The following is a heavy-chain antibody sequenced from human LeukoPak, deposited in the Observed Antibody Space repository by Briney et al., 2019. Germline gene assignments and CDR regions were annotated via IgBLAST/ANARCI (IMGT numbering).Heavy chain of an antibody. CDR1: GFTFSSYW. D-gene: IGHD5-24*01. Sequence: TGGSLRLSCAASGFTFSSYWMNWARQAPGKGLEWVAVISYDGSNKYYADSVKGRFTISRDNAKNSLYLQMNSLRVEDTAMYYCVRDRVDGYNYYWGQGTLVTVSS. V-gene: IGHV3-30-3*01. CDR3: VRDRVDGYNYY. CDR2: ISYDGSNK. J-gene: IGHJ4*02.